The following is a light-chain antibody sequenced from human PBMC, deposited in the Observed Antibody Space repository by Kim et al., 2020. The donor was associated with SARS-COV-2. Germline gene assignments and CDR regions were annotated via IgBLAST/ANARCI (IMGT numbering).Light chain of an antibody. J-gene: IGKJ2*03. V-gene: IGKV1-5*03. CDR3: QQYNSYSYS. CDR2: KAS. Sequence: SASVGDRVTITCRASQSISNWLAWYQQKPGKAHKLLLYKASNLESGVPSRFSGSGSGTEFTLTINSLQPDDFATYYCQQYNSYSYSFGQGTKLEI. CDR1: QSISNW.